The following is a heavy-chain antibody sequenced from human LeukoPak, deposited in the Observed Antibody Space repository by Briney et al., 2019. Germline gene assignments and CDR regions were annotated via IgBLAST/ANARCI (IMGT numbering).Heavy chain of an antibody. CDR2: ISYDGSNK. V-gene: IGHV3-30*04. CDR1: GFTFSSYA. CDR3: ARVIRDAFDI. Sequence: SGGSLRLSCAASGFTFSSYAMHWVRQAPGKGLEWVAVISYDGSNKYYADSVKGRFTISRDNSKNTLYLQMNSLRAEDTAVYYCARVIRDAFDIWGQGKMVTVS. J-gene: IGHJ3*02.